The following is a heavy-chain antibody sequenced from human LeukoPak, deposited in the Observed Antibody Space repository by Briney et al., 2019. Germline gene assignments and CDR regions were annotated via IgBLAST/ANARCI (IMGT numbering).Heavy chain of an antibody. Sequence: EASVKVSCKASGYTFTSYGISWVRQAPGQGLEWMGWISAYNGNTNYAQKLQGRVTMTTDTSTSTAYMELRSLRSEDTAVYYCAARDSSSSGSGGDYYYYYMDVWGKGTTVTVSS. J-gene: IGHJ6*03. CDR1: GYTFTSYG. D-gene: IGHD6-6*01. CDR2: ISAYNGNT. V-gene: IGHV1-18*01. CDR3: AARDSSSSGSGGDYYYYYMDV.